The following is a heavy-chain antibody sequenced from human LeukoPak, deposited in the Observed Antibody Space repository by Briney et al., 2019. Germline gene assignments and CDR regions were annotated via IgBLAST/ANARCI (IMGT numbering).Heavy chain of an antibody. CDR2: INGDGSST. CDR1: GFTSSNYD. D-gene: IGHD2-2*01. Sequence: GGSLRLSCAASGFTSSNYDIHWVRQAPGKGLVWVARINGDGSSTRYADSVKGRFTISRDNAKNTLYLHMNSLRAEDTAVYSCARELVVRSGDYFDNWGQGTLVTVTS. CDR3: ARELVVRSGDYFDN. J-gene: IGHJ4*02. V-gene: IGHV3-74*01.